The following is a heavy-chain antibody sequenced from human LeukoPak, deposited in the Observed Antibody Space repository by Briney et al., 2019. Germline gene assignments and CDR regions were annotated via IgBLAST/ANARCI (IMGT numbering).Heavy chain of an antibody. D-gene: IGHD6-19*01. Sequence: PPGGSLRLSCVVSGITFSSYEMNWVRQAPGKGLEWVSCISTSGSTIYYADSVKGRFTISRDNAKNSLYLQMNGLGAEDTAIYYCASPQWLAFWGQGTLVTVSS. J-gene: IGHJ4*02. CDR1: GITFSSYE. V-gene: IGHV3-48*03. CDR2: ISTSGSTI. CDR3: ASPQWLAF.